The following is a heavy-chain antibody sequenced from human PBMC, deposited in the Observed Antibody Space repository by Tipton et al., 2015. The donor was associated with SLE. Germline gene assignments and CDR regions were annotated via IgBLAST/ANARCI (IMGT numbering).Heavy chain of an antibody. J-gene: IGHJ6*03. CDR2: VYTSGIT. D-gene: IGHD4-23*01. CDR3: AGETRVVTPTDYFYYMDV. CDR1: GGSLSSGSYC. V-gene: IGHV4-61*02. Sequence: TLSLTCTVSGGSLSSGSYCWSWIRQSAGKGLEWIGRVYTSGITNYNPSLKSRVSISVDTSKNQVSLRLTSVTAADTAVYYCAGETRVVTPTDYFYYMDVWGKGTTVTVSS.